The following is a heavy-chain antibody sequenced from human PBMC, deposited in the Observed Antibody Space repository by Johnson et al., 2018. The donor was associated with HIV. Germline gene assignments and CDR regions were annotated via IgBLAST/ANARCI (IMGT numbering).Heavy chain of an antibody. J-gene: IGHJ3*02. Sequence: VQLVESGGGLVQPGGSRRLSCAASGFTFSSYAMSWVRQAPGKGLEWVSAISGSGGSTYYADSVKGRFTISRDNSKNTLYLQMNSLRAEDTAVYYCAKDLTIFGVAPNDAFDIWGQGTMVTVSS. CDR2: ISGSGGST. D-gene: IGHD3-3*01. V-gene: IGHV3-23*04. CDR3: AKDLTIFGVAPNDAFDI. CDR1: GFTFSSYA.